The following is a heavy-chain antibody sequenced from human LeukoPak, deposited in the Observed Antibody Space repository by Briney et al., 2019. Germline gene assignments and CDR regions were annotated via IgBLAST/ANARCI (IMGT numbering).Heavy chain of an antibody. CDR2: ISAYNGDT. V-gene: IGHV1-18*01. D-gene: IGHD5-18*01. CDR1: GYTFTRYG. J-gene: IGHJ6*03. CDR3: ARGGIQLWLVSDYYYMDV. Sequence: GASVKVSCKASGYTFTRYGISWVRQAPGQGLEWMGWISAYNGDTVYAQKLQGRVTMTTDTSTSTAYMELRSLRSEDTAVYYCARGGIQLWLVSDYYYMDVWGKGTTVTISS.